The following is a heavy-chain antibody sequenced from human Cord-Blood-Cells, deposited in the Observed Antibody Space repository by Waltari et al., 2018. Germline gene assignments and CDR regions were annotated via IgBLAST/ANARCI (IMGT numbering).Heavy chain of an antibody. Sequence: QVQLVESGGGVVQPGRSLRLSCAASGFTFSSYAMHWVRQAPGKGLEWVAVISYDGSNKYYADSVKGRFTISRDNSKNTLYLQMNSLRAEDTAVYYCARDVDEYSSSSYAFDIWGQGTMVTVSS. J-gene: IGHJ3*02. D-gene: IGHD6-6*01. CDR2: ISYDGSNK. CDR3: ARDVDEYSSSSYAFDI. V-gene: IGHV3-30-3*01. CDR1: GFTFSSYA.